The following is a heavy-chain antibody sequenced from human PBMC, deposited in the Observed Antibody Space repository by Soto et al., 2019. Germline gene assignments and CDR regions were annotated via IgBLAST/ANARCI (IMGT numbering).Heavy chain of an antibody. Sequence: XESLKVSWKCSGDSFTSYWIGLVLQMPGKGLEWMGIIYPGDSDTRYSPSFQGQVTISADKSISTAYLQWSSLKASDTAMYYCARHLSHAFWTGYHRYGMDVCGQGTTVTVSS. CDR3: ARHLSHAFWTGYHRYGMDV. D-gene: IGHD3-3*01. CDR2: IYPGDSDT. CDR1: GDSFTSYW. V-gene: IGHV5-51*01. J-gene: IGHJ6*02.